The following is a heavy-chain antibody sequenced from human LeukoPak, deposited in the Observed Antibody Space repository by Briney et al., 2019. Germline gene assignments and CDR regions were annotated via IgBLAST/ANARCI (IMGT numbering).Heavy chain of an antibody. CDR1: GGSFSGYY. CDR2: INHSGST. D-gene: IGHD3-22*01. J-gene: IGHJ4*02. CDR3: ARGTSHYYDSSGYYYGY. V-gene: IGHV4-34*01. Sequence: SETLSLTCAVYGGSFSGYYWSWIRQPPGKGLEWIGEINHSGSTNYNPSLKSRVTISVDTSKNQLSLKLSSVTAADTAVYYCARGTSHYYDSSGYYYGYWGQGTLVTVSS.